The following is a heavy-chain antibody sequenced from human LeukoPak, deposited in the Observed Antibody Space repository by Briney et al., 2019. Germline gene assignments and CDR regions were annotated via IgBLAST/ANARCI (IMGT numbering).Heavy chain of an antibody. CDR2: IYYSGST. J-gene: IGHJ5*02. CDR3: AXDWGSGSSHWFDP. V-gene: IGHV4-31*03. D-gene: IGHD3-10*01. Sequence: PSQTLSLTCTVSAGSISSGGYYWSWIRQHPGKGLEWIGNIYYSGSTYYNPSLKSRVTISVDTSKNQFSLKLSSVTAADTAVYYCAXDWGSGSSHWFDPWGQGTLVTVSS. CDR1: AGSISSGGYY.